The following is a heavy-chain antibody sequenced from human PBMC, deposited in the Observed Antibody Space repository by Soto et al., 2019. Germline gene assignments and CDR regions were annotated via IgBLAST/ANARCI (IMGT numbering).Heavy chain of an antibody. CDR1: GFTFSSYA. V-gene: IGHV3-23*01. CDR2: ISGSGGST. Sequence: PGGSLRLSCAASGFTFSSYAMSWVRQAPGKGLEWVSAISGSGGSTYYADSVKGRFTISRDNSKNTLYLQMNSLRAEDTAVYYCAKALAVAGNFWRDYWGQGPLVTVSS. D-gene: IGHD6-19*01. CDR3: AKALAVAGNFWRDY. J-gene: IGHJ4*02.